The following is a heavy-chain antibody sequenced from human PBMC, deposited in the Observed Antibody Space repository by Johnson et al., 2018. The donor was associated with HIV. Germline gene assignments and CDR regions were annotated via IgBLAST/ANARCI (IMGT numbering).Heavy chain of an antibody. Sequence: VQLVESGGGLVQPGGSLRLSCAASGFTFSSYAMSWVRQAPGKGLEWVSAISGSGGSTYYADSVKGRFTISRDNSKNTLYLQMNSVRAEDTAVYYGAKDWAYSSSWYDEGLAFDIWGQGTMVTVSS. CDR3: AKDWAYSSSWYDEGLAFDI. V-gene: IGHV3-23*04. CDR2: ISGSGGST. D-gene: IGHD6-13*01. J-gene: IGHJ3*02. CDR1: GFTFSSYA.